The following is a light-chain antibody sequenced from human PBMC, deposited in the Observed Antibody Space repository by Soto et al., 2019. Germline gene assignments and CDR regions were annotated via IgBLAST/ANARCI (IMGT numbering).Light chain of an antibody. CDR1: QTITTY. Sequence: DIQMTQSPSSLSASVGDRVTITCRASQTITTYLNWYQHRPGKAPKLLIYTASTLHSGVPSRFSGSGSGTDFTLTISSLQPDDFATYFCQQSYSTPYTFGQGTKLEIK. J-gene: IGKJ2*01. CDR3: QQSYSTPYT. CDR2: TAS. V-gene: IGKV1-39*01.